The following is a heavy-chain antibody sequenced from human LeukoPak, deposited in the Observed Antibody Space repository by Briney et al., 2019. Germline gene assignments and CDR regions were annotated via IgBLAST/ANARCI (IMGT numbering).Heavy chain of an antibody. CDR2: INWDGSST. Sequence: PGGSLRLSCAASGFTFDDYGMNWVRQVPGKGLEWVSGINWDGSSTGYADSVKGRFTISRNNAKNSLYLQVSSLRAEDTAFYYCARSQYYSWFDPWGQGTLVTVSS. CDR3: ARSQYYSWFDP. J-gene: IGHJ5*02. V-gene: IGHV3-20*04. CDR1: GFTFDDYG. D-gene: IGHD2/OR15-2a*01.